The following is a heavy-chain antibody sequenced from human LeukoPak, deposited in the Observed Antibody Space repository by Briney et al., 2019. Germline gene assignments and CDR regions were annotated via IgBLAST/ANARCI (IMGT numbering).Heavy chain of an antibody. D-gene: IGHD6-6*01. CDR2: ISGSGGST. CDR1: GFTFSSYA. J-gene: IGHJ4*02. V-gene: IGHV3-23*01. Sequence: GGSLRPSCAASGFTFSSYAMSWVRQAPGKGLEWVSAISGSGGSTYYADSVKGRFTISRDNSKNTLYLQMNSLRAEDTAVYYCAKALEYSSSSAYFDYWGQGTLVTVSS. CDR3: AKALEYSSSSAYFDY.